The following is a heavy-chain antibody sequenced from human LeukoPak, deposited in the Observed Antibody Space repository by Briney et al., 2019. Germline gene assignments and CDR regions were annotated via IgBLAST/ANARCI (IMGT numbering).Heavy chain of an antibody. CDR3: ARLGYCSGGSCYEDAFDI. V-gene: IGHV3-23*01. Sequence: PGGSLRLSCAASGFTFSSYATSWVRQAPGKGLEWVSAISGSGGSTYYADSVKGRFTISRDNSKNTLYLQMNSLRAEDTAVYYCARLGYCSGGSCYEDAFDIWGQGTMVTVSS. CDR2: ISGSGGST. J-gene: IGHJ3*02. D-gene: IGHD2-15*01. CDR1: GFTFSSYA.